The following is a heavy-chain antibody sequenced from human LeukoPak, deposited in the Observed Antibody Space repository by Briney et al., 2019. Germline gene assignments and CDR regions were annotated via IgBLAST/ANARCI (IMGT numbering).Heavy chain of an antibody. CDR1: GFTFSSYG. Sequence: GGSLRLSCAASGFTFSSYGMHWVRQAPGKGLEWVAFIRYDGSNKFYADSVKGRFPLSRDNSKNTLYRQMNSRRTGDTAVYYCAKDPARGGGPYFDYWGQGTLVTVSS. CDR2: IRYDGSNK. V-gene: IGHV3-30*02. CDR3: AKDPARGGGPYFDY. J-gene: IGHJ4*02. D-gene: IGHD3-16*01.